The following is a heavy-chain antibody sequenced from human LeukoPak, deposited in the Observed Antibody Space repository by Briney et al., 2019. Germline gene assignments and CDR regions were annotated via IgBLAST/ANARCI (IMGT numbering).Heavy chain of an antibody. Sequence: PGGSLRLSCAASGFTFSSYSMNWVRQAPGKGLEWVSYISSSSTIYYADSVKGRFTISRDNAKNSLYLQMNSLRAEDTAVYYCARGSTVVTPDSNYFDYWGQGTLVTVSS. V-gene: IGHV3-48*04. CDR1: GFTFSSYS. D-gene: IGHD4-23*01. CDR3: ARGSTVVTPDSNYFDY. CDR2: ISSSSTI. J-gene: IGHJ4*02.